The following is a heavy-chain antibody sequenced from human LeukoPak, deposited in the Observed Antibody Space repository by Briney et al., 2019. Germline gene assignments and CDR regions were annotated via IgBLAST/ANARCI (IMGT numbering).Heavy chain of an antibody. CDR1: GFTFSSYG. CDR2: ISFDGRIQ. D-gene: IGHD3-10*01. CDR3: AKNTDSGSYDRFDY. V-gene: IGHV3-30*18. J-gene: IGHJ4*02. Sequence: QPGRSLRLSCAASGFTFSSYGMHWVRQAPGKGLEWVAVISFDGRIQYYADSVKGRFTISRDNSKNTLYLHMNGLTPEDTAVYYCAKNTDSGSYDRFDYWGQGTLVTVSS.